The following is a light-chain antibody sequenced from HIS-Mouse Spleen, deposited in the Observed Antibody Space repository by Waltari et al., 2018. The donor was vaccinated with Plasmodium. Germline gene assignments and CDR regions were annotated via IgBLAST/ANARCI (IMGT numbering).Light chain of an antibody. Sequence: IQLTQSPSSLSASVGDRVTITCRASQGISSALAWYQQKPGKAPKLLMYDASSLESEVPSRFSGSGSETDFTLTISSLQPEDFATDYWQQFNSYPQGTFGQGTRLEIK. CDR3: QQFNSYPQGT. J-gene: IGKJ5*01. CDR1: QGISSA. V-gene: IGKV1-13*02. CDR2: DAS.